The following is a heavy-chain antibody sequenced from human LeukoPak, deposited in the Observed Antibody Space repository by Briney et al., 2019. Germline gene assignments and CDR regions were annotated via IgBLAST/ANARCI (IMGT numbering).Heavy chain of an antibody. CDR3: ARDIAVAGSFDY. J-gene: IGHJ4*02. CDR1: GYTFTSYG. CDR2: ISAYTGKT. Sequence: ASVNVSCKASGYTFTSYGISWVRQAPGQGLEWMGWISAYTGKTNYAQKLQGRVTMTTDTSTSTAYMGLRSLRSDDTAVYYCARDIAVAGSFDYWGQGTLVTVSS. V-gene: IGHV1-18*01. D-gene: IGHD6-19*01.